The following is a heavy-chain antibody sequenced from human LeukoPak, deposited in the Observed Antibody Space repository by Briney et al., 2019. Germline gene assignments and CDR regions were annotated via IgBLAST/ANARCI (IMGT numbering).Heavy chain of an antibody. J-gene: IGHJ6*03. D-gene: IGHD3-9*01. CDR3: ARQAGSYYDILTGQYYYYYYMDV. CDR2: IYPGDSDT. V-gene: IGHV5-51*01. Sequence: GESLKISCKGSGYIFTSDWIGWVRQMPGKGLEWMGIIYPGDSDTRHSPSFQGQITISADRSISTAYLQWSSLKASDTAMYYCARQAGSYYDILTGQYYYYYYMDVWGKGTTVTVSS. CDR1: GYIFTSDW.